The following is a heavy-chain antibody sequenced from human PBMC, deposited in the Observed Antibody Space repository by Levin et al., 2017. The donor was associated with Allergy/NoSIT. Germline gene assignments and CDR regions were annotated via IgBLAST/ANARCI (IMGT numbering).Heavy chain of an antibody. CDR2: IYYSGST. D-gene: IGHD2-15*01. CDR3: ARQDIVVVVYAFDI. Sequence: SETLSLTCTVSGGSISSSSYYWGWIRQPPGKGLEWIGSIYYSGSTYYNPSLKSRVTISVDTSKNQFSLKLSSVTAADTAVYYCARQDIVVVVYAFDIWGQGTMVTVSS. CDR1: GGSISSSSYY. V-gene: IGHV4-39*01. J-gene: IGHJ3*02.